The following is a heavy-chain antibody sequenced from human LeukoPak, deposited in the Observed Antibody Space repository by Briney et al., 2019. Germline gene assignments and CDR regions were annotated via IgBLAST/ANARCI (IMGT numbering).Heavy chain of an antibody. CDR2: INPIFGTA. Sequence: SVKVSCKASGGTFSSYAISWVRQAPGQGLEWMGGINPIFGTANYAQKFQGRVTITADESTSTAYMELSSLRSEDTAVYYCASPLWSGYSDAFDIWGQGTMVTVSS. V-gene: IGHV1-69*13. CDR1: GGTFSSYA. CDR3: ASPLWSGYSDAFDI. D-gene: IGHD3-3*01. J-gene: IGHJ3*02.